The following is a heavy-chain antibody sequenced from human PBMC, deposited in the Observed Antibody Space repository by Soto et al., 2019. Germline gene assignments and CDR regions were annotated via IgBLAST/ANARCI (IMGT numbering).Heavy chain of an antibody. CDR2: ISAYNGNT. D-gene: IGHD5-12*01. V-gene: IGHV1-18*04. Sequence: ASVKVSCKASGYTFTGYYMHWVRQAPGQGLEWMGWISAYNGNTNYAQKLQGRVTMTSDTSTSTAYMELRSLRSDDTAVYYCAIVGYDPNFDYWGQGTLVTVSS. J-gene: IGHJ4*02. CDR1: GYTFTGYY. CDR3: AIVGYDPNFDY.